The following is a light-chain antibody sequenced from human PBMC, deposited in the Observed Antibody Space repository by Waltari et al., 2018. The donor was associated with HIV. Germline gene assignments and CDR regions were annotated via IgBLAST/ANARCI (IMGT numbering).Light chain of an antibody. CDR1: NFGSHN. V-gene: IGLV3-21*04. Sequence: SYLLTQPPSVSVTPGKTANITCGGTNFGSHNVRWYQQKPGKAPVLVINSDGDRPSGIPERFSGSKSGNTAALTISRVEAGDEADYYCQVWDSGIEHPVFGTGTKVSVL. J-gene: IGLJ1*01. CDR2: SDG. CDR3: QVWDSGIEHPV.